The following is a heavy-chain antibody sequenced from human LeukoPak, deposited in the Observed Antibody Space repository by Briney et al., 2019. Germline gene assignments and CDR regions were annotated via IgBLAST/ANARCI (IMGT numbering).Heavy chain of an antibody. J-gene: IGHJ4*02. CDR2: INHSGST. V-gene: IGHV4-34*01. CDR3: ARVSGYYGSGTVSGYFDY. D-gene: IGHD3-10*01. Sequence: PSETLSLTCAVYGGSFSGYYWSWIRQPPGKGLEWIGEINHSGSTNYNPSLKRRVTISVDTSKNQFSLKLSSVTAADTAVYYCARVSGYYGSGTVSGYFDYWGQGTLVTVSS. CDR1: GGSFSGYY.